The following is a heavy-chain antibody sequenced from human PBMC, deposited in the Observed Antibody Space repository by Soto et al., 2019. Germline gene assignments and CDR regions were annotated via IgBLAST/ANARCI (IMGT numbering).Heavy chain of an antibody. Sequence: GGSLRLSCAASGFTFSSYGMHWVRQAPGKGLEWVAVIWYDGSNKYYADSVKGRFTISRDNSKNTLYLQMNSLRAEDTAVYYCARDTGYYYYGMDVWGQGTTVTVSS. V-gene: IGHV3-33*01. J-gene: IGHJ6*02. CDR2: IWYDGSNK. CDR3: ARDTGYYYYGMDV. D-gene: IGHD2-8*02. CDR1: GFTFSSYG.